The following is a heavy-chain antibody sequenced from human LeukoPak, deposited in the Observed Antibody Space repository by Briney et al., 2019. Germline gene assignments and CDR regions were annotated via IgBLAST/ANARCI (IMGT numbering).Heavy chain of an antibody. Sequence: PSGTLSLTCAVSGGSISSSNWWSWVRPPPGKGLEWIGEIYHSGSTNYNPSLKSRVTISVDKSKNQFSLKLSSVTAADTAVYYCAREGGYCSGGSCYPNWFDPWGQGTLVTVSS. CDR3: AREGGYCSGGSCYPNWFDP. CDR1: GGSISSSNW. V-gene: IGHV4-4*02. J-gene: IGHJ5*02. D-gene: IGHD2-15*01. CDR2: IYHSGST.